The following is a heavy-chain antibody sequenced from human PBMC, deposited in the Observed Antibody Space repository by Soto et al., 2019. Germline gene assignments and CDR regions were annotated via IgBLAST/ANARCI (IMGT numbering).Heavy chain of an antibody. CDR2: IYNSGST. D-gene: IGHD3-10*01. CDR3: ARDRGSGSSYPYYYYAMDV. Sequence: SETLSLTCTVSGGSINNYYWTWIRQPPGEGLEWIGYIYNSGSTNYNPSLKSRVAISVDTSKNQFSLELRSVTAADTAVYFCARDRGSGSSYPYYYYAMDVWGQGITVTVSS. CDR1: GGSINNYY. V-gene: IGHV4-59*01. J-gene: IGHJ6*02.